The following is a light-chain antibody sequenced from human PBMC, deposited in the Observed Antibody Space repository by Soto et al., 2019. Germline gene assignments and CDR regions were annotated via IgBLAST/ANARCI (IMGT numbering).Light chain of an antibody. CDR1: SSDVGSYNF. CDR2: EVS. J-gene: IGLJ1*01. Sequence: QSVLTQPASVSGSPGQSITISCTRTSSDVGSYNFVSWYQQHPGKVHKVMIYEVSKRPSGVSDRFSGSKSGNTASLTISGLQAEDEAEYYCCADAGRSTDVFGTGTKVTVL. CDR3: CADAGRSTDV. V-gene: IGLV2-23*02.